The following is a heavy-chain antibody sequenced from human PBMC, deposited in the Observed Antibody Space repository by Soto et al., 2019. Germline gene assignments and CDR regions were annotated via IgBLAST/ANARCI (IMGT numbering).Heavy chain of an antibody. D-gene: IGHD3-10*01. CDR3: ARKFAPEFFDS. CDR1: GYNFSTHW. CDR2: IYPGDSDT. Sequence: GELLRISCKGSGYNFSTHWIGWVRQMPGKGLEWMGIIYPGDSDTKYSPAFQGQVTISADKSINTAYLQWTSLEASDTAMYYCARKFAPEFFDSWGQGTLVTVSS. V-gene: IGHV5-51*01. J-gene: IGHJ4*02.